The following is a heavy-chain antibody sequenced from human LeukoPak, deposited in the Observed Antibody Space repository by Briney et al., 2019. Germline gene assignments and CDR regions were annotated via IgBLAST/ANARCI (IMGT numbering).Heavy chain of an antibody. CDR1: GFTFSGYW. D-gene: IGHD6-19*01. V-gene: IGHV3-7*02. Sequence: GGSLRLSCAASGFTFSGYWMSWVRQAPGKGLEWVANIKVDGSEKYYVDSVKGRFTISRDNSKNTLYLQMNSLRAEDTAVYFCASGDYSSGWKLDYWGQGTLVTVSS. J-gene: IGHJ4*02. CDR2: IKVDGSEK. CDR3: ASGDYSSGWKLDY.